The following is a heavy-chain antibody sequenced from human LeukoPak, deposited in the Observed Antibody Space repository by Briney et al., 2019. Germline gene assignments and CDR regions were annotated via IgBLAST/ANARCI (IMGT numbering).Heavy chain of an antibody. D-gene: IGHD5-18*01. CDR3: ARNEYSSSGSGQVDV. CDR1: GFTFSNYW. Sequence: GGSLRLSCVASGFTFSNYWLHWVRQAPGKGLVWVSRINIDESTANYADSVKGRFTISRDNAKNTLYLRMNSLRAEDTAVYYCARNEYSSSGSGQVDVWGQGTTVTVSS. V-gene: IGHV3-74*01. CDR2: INIDESTA. J-gene: IGHJ6*02.